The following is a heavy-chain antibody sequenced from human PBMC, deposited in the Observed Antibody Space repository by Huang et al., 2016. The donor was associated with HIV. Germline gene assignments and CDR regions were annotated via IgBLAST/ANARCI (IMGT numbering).Heavy chain of an antibody. Sequence: EMQLVESGGGVVQPGGSLRLSCAASGFTFNRYAIHWVRQAPGKGLEYISAISSNGGIPYYAASVKGRFTISRDNSKNSVYLQMDSLRAEDVALYFCASSYGFRDYNWIDPWGQGTLVTVSS. D-gene: IGHD3-10*01. CDR2: ISSNGGIP. CDR1: GFTFNRYA. V-gene: IGHV3-64*07. J-gene: IGHJ5*02. CDR3: ASSYGFRDYNWIDP.